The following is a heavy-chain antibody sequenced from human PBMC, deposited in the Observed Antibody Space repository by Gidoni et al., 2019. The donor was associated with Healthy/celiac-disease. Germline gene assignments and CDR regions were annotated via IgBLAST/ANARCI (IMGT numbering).Heavy chain of an antibody. J-gene: IGHJ6*02. Sequence: QLQLQEQGPGLVKPSETLSLPCTVSGGPISSSSYYWGWIRQPPGKGLEWIGIIYDSGSTYYNPSLKSRVTISVDTSKNQFSLKLSSVTAADTAVYYCAIIARFYYYYGMDVWGQGTTVTVSS. CDR1: GGPISSSSYY. V-gene: IGHV4-39*01. CDR2: IYDSGST. D-gene: IGHD6-13*01. CDR3: AIIARFYYYYGMDV.